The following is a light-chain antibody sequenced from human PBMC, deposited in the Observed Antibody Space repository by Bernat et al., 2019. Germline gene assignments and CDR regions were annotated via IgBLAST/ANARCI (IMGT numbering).Light chain of an antibody. Sequence: QAGLTQPPSVSKDLRQTATLTCTGNSNNVGNQGAAWLQQHQRHPPKLLSYRNNNRPSGIAEGLSASRSGNTASLTITRLQPEDEADYYCRAWDTGLSGEVCGGGTKLTVL. CDR1: SNNVGNQG. V-gene: IGLV10-54*01. CDR3: RAWDTGLSGEV. J-gene: IGLJ3*02. CDR2: RNN.